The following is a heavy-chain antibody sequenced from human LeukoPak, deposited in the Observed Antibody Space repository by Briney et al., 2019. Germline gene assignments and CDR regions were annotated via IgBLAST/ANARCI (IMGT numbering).Heavy chain of an antibody. D-gene: IGHD6-19*01. Sequence: PETLSLTCTVSGGSISSYYWSWIRQPLGKGLEWIGYIYYSGSTNYNPSLKSRVTISVDTSKNQFSLKLSSVTAADTAVYYCARVSGWPGVYYFDYWGQGTLVTVSS. J-gene: IGHJ4*02. CDR2: IYYSGST. CDR3: ARVSGWPGVYYFDY. V-gene: IGHV4-59*01. CDR1: GGSISSYY.